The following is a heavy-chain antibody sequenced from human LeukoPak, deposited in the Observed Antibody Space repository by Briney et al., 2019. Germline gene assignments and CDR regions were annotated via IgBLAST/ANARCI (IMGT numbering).Heavy chain of an antibody. CDR3: TTENDYVWGSYRFDDY. Sequence: GGSLRLSCAASGFTSSNAWMSWVRQAPGKGLEWVGRIKSKTDGGTTDYAAPVKGRFTISRDDSKNTLYLQMNSLKTEDTAVYYCTTENDYVWGSYRFDDYWGQGTLVTVSS. V-gene: IGHV3-15*01. J-gene: IGHJ4*02. CDR2: IKSKTDGGTT. D-gene: IGHD3-16*02. CDR1: GFTSSNAW.